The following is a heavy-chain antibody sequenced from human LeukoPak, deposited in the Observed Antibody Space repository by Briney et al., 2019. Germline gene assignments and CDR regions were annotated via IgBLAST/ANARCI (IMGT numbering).Heavy chain of an antibody. J-gene: IGHJ4*02. CDR3: AGLTTVTQGYFDS. Sequence: SETLSLTCAVYGGSFSNYYWSWIRQPPGKGLEWIGYIYYSGSTNYNPSLKSRLTISVDASKIQFSLKLSSVTATDTAVYYCAGLTTVTQGYFDSWGQGTLVTVSS. D-gene: IGHD4-17*01. CDR2: IYYSGST. V-gene: IGHV4-59*08. CDR1: GGSFSNYY.